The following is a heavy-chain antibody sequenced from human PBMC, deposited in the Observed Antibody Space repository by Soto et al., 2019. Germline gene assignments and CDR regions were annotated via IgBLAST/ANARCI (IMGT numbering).Heavy chain of an antibody. Sequence: ASVKVSCKTSGGTFSGYAISWVRQAPGQGLEWMGGIIPIFGTANYAQKFQGRVTITADESTSTAYMELSSLRSEDTAVYYCARAGYYGSGSYYTAYYYGMDVWG. J-gene: IGHJ6*02. V-gene: IGHV1-69*13. D-gene: IGHD3-10*01. CDR2: IIPIFGTA. CDR3: ARAGYYGSGSYYTAYYYGMDV. CDR1: GGTFSGYA.